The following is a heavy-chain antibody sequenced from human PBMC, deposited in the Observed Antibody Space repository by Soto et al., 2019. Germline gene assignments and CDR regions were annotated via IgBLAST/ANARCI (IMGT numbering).Heavy chain of an antibody. CDR2: IGAAGDT. Sequence: EVQLVESGGGLVQPGGSLRLSCAASGFTFSNYAMHWVRQPTGKGLVWVSGIGAAGDTYYPGSVKGRFTISRENAKNSLYLQMNSLRAGDTAVYYCAAGGVTSVAQFDSWGQGTLVTVSS. CDR3: AAGGVTSVAQFDS. CDR1: GFTFSNYA. V-gene: IGHV3-13*01. J-gene: IGHJ4*02. D-gene: IGHD3-16*01.